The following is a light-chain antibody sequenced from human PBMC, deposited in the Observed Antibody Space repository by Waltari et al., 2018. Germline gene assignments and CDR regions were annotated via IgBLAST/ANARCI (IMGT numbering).Light chain of an antibody. J-gene: IGLJ1*01. Sequence: SYVLPQPPSPSVAPGKTATITCWGSNTGTKSAPWYQQKPGHAPVLVVYDDSDRPSGIPERFSGSNSGNTATLTISRVEAGDEADYYCQVWDSSSDHYVFGTGTKVTVL. CDR3: QVWDSSSDHYV. V-gene: IGLV3-21*03. CDR1: NTGTKS. CDR2: DDS.